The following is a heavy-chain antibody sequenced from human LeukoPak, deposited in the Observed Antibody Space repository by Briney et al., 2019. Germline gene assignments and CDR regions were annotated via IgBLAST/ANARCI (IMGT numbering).Heavy chain of an antibody. Sequence: GGSLRLSCAASGFTFSSYAMHWVRQAPGKGLEWVAVISYDGSNKYYADSVKGRFTISRDNSKNTLYLQMNSLRAEDTAVYYCARAGDYVAFDIWGQGTMVTVSS. J-gene: IGHJ3*02. D-gene: IGHD4-17*01. V-gene: IGHV3-30-3*01. CDR1: GFTFSSYA. CDR3: ARAGDYVAFDI. CDR2: ISYDGSNK.